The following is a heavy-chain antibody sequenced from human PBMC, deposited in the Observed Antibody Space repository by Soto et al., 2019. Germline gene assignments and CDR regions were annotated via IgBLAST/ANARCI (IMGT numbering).Heavy chain of an antibody. CDR1: GGSFTSNNW. CDR2: IYRTGST. J-gene: IGHJ4*02. V-gene: IGHV4-4*02. CDR3: ASRDPGTSVDY. Sequence: QVQLQESGPGLVKPSGTLSLTCAVSGGSFTSNNWWTWVRHPPGQGLEWIGEIYRTGSTNYNPSLKSRVTISLDKSEYQFSLKVTSLTAADTAVYYCASRDPGTSVDYWGQGTLVTVSS. D-gene: IGHD1-7*01.